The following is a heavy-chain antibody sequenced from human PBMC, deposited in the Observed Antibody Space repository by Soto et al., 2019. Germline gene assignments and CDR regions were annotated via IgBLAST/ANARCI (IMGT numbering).Heavy chain of an antibody. D-gene: IGHD2-21*02. Sequence: SVKVSCKASGGTFSSYAISWVRQAPGQGLEWMGGIIPIFGTATYAQKFQGRVTITADKSTSTAYMELSSLRSEDTAVYYCANSPRAYCGGDCYARLYYYYGMDVWGQGTTVTVSS. V-gene: IGHV1-69*06. CDR2: IIPIFGTA. CDR3: ANSPRAYCGGDCYARLYYYYGMDV. CDR1: GGTFSSYA. J-gene: IGHJ6*02.